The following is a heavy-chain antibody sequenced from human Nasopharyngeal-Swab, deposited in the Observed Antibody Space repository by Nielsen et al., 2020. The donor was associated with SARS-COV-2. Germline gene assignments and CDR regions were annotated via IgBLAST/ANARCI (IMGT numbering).Heavy chain of an antibody. CDR3: TTDYYFDY. Sequence: GGCLRLSCAASGFVFSGAAIHWVRQASGKGLEWVGRIGDKAHNYATTYAASVKGRFTISRDDSKNTAFLQMDSLNTEDTALYYCTTDYYFDYWGQGTLVTVSS. J-gene: IGHJ4*02. V-gene: IGHV3-73*01. CDR2: IGDKAHNYAT. CDR1: GFVFSGAA. D-gene: IGHD4/OR15-4a*01.